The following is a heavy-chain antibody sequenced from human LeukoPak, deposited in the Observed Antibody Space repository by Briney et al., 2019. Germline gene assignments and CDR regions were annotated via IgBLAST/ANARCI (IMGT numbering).Heavy chain of an antibody. V-gene: IGHV4-59*12. CDR1: GGSLSTYY. Sequence: PSETLSLTCSVSGGSLSTYYWTWTRQPPGKGLEWIGFIHQSGSTEYNPSLKSRVTMSLDTSRNQFSLKMSTVTAADTAVYYCSREQYTSGGSGRFGMDVWGQGTTVTVSS. CDR3: SREQYTSGGSGRFGMDV. CDR2: IHQSGST. D-gene: IGHD6-19*01. J-gene: IGHJ6*02.